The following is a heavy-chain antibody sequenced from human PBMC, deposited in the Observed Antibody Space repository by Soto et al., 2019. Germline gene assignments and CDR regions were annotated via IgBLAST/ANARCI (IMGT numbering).Heavy chain of an antibody. J-gene: IGHJ3*01. CDR1: GGTFSRHA. V-gene: IGHV1-69*13. Sequence: SVKVSCKASGGTFSRHAFSWVRQAPGQGLEWMGGIIPVSGTANYAQKFQGRVTITADESTSTAYMELSSLRSEDTAVFYCARRYCSGATCLDAFDLWGQGTMVTVSS. CDR2: IIPVSGTA. CDR3: ARRYCSGATCLDAFDL. D-gene: IGHD2-15*01.